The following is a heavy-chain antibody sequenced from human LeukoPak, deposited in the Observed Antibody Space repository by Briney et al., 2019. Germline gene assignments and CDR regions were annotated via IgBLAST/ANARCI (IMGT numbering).Heavy chain of an antibody. CDR3: AKVGLLATTYNWFDP. J-gene: IGHJ5*02. V-gene: IGHV3-23*01. Sequence: GRSLRLSCAASGFTFSSYAMSWVRQAPGKGLEWVSAISGSGGSTYYADSVKGRFTISRDNSKNTLYLQMNSLRAEDTAVYYCAKVGLLATTYNWFDPWGQGTLVTVSS. CDR1: GFTFSSYA. D-gene: IGHD5-12*01. CDR2: ISGSGGST.